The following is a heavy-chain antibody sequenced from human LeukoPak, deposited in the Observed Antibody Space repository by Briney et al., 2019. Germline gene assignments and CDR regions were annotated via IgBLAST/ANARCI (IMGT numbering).Heavy chain of an antibody. CDR3: ARDSLSSSGWYRVDY. J-gene: IGHJ4*02. CDR2: ISGYNGNT. V-gene: IGHV1-18*01. CDR1: GYTFGSYY. D-gene: IGHD6-19*01. Sequence: ASVKVSCKASGYTFGSYYISWVRQAPGQGLEWMGWISGYNGNTNYAQRFQDRITMTVDKSTTTVYMELNSLRSDDTAVYYCARDSLSSSGWYRVDYWGQGTLVTVSS.